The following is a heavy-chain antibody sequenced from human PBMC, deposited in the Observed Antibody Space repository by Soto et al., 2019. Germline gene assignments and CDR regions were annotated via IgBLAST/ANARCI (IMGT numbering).Heavy chain of an antibody. D-gene: IGHD2-2*01. V-gene: IGHV3-9*01. CDR2: ISWNSGSI. CDR3: AKGYCSSTSSPLNVYYYDGMDV. CDR1: GFTFDDYA. J-gene: IGHJ6*02. Sequence: GGSLRLSCAASGFTFDDYAMHWVRQAPGKGLEWVSGISWNSGSIGYADSVKGRFTISRDNAKNSLYLQMNSLRAEDTALYYCAKGYCSSTSSPLNVYYYDGMDVWGQGTTVTVSS.